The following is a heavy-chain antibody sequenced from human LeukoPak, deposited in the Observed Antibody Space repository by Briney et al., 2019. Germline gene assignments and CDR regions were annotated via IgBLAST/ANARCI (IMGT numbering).Heavy chain of an antibody. Sequence: SETLSLTCAVYGGSFSGYYWSWIRQPPGKGLEWIGEINHSGCTNYNPSLKSRVTISVDTSKNQFSLKLSSVTAADTAVYYCARDSCSTSCYRGYYYYGMDVWGQGTTVTVSS. CDR2: INHSGCT. D-gene: IGHD2-2*01. V-gene: IGHV4-34*01. J-gene: IGHJ6*02. CDR3: ARDSCSTSCYRGYYYYGMDV. CDR1: GGSFSGYY.